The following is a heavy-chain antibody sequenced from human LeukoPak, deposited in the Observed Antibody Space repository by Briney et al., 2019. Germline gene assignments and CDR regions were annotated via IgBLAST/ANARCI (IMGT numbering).Heavy chain of an antibody. CDR1: GGSISTYY. J-gene: IGHJ3*02. CDR3: ARRNYYYDSSGFAFDI. V-gene: IGHV4-59*06. CDR2: IYYSGST. D-gene: IGHD3-22*01. Sequence: PSETLSLTCTVSGGSISTYYWNWIRQHPGKGLEWIGYIYYSGSTYYNPSLKGRVTISVDTSKNQFSLKLSSVTAADTAVYYCARRNYYYDSSGFAFDIWGQGTMVTVSS.